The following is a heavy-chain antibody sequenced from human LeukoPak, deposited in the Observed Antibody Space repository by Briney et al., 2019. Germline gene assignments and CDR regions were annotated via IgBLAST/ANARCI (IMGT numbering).Heavy chain of an antibody. D-gene: IGHD1-7*01. CDR3: VRDRELHY. CDR2: IYNSGNT. Sequence: SGTLSLTCTVSGGSISIYYWSWVRQPPGKGPEWIGYIYNSGNTTYNPSLKSRATISVDTSKNQFSLKLTSMTAADTAFYYCVRDRELHYWGQGILVTVSS. V-gene: IGHV4-59*01. J-gene: IGHJ4*02. CDR1: GGSISIYY.